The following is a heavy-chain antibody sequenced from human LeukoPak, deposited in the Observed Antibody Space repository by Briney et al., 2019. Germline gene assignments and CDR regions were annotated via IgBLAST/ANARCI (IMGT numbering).Heavy chain of an antibody. D-gene: IGHD3-10*01. Sequence: SETLSLTCTVSGGSISSSYYYWGWIRQPPGKGLEWIGSIYSSGSTYYNPSLKSRVTISVDTSKNQFSLKLSSVTAADTAVYYCASSFITMVRGVTYFDYWGQGTLVTVSS. V-gene: IGHV4-39*07. J-gene: IGHJ4*02. CDR1: GGSISSSYYY. CDR3: ASSFITMVRGVTYFDY. CDR2: IYSSGST.